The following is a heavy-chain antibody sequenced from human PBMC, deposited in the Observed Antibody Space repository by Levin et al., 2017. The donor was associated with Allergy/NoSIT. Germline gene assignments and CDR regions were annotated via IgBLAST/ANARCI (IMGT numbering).Heavy chain of an antibody. Sequence: SQTLSLTCAVSDGSISSTNWWSWVRQPPGKGLEWIGEIYHSGSTVYNPSHKSRVTISVDKSKNQFSLKLSSVTAADTAVYYCASGPVAGTKGAFDIWGQGTMVTVSS. D-gene: IGHD6-19*01. CDR2: IYHSGST. J-gene: IGHJ3*02. V-gene: IGHV4-4*02. CDR3: ASGPVAGTKGAFDI. CDR1: DGSISSTNW.